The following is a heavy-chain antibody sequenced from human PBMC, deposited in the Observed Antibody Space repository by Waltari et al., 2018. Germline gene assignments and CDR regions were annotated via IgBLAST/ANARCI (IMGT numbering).Heavy chain of an antibody. CDR3: AKDREGLYYFDY. J-gene: IGHJ4*02. Sequence: EVQLLESGGGLVQPAGSLRISCAASGFPLRTYAMRWVRQAPGKGLEWVSVISGSGGNTNYADSVKGRFTISRDNSKNTLYLQMNSLRAEDTAVYYCAKDREGLYYFDYWGQGTLVTVSS. CDR2: ISGSGGNT. D-gene: IGHD1-26*01. CDR1: GFPLRTYA. V-gene: IGHV3-23*01.